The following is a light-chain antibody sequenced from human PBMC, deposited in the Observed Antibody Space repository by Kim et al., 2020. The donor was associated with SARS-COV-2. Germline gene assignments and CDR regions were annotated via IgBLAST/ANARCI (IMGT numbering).Light chain of an antibody. Sequence: PASISGRSSQSLWHTNGYNEFDWDLKEPGQSPQLLIYWGFDRASGVPDRFSGSGSGTAFTLKISRVEAEYVVIYYCMQALQTPPYTFGHLTKLEI. CDR2: WGF. J-gene: IGKJ2*01. CDR1: QSLWHTNGYNE. CDR3: MQALQTPPYT. V-gene: IGKV2-28*01.